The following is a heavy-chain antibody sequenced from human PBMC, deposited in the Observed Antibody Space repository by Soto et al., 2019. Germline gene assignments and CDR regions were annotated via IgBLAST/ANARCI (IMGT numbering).Heavy chain of an antibody. D-gene: IGHD2-2*01. CDR3: ARVVPAAQPN. V-gene: IGHV4-34*01. CDR1: GGSFSGYY. J-gene: IGHJ4*02. CDR2: INHSGST. Sequence: QVQLQQWGAGLLKPSEILSLTCAVYGGSFSGYYWSWIRQPPGKGLEWIGEINHSGSTNYNPSLKGGVTISVDTSKNQFSLKLSSVTAADTAVYYCARVVPAAQPNWGQGTLVTVSS.